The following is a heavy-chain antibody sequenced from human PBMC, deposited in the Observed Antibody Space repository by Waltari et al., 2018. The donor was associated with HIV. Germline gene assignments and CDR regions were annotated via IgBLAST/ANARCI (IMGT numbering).Heavy chain of an antibody. CDR1: GGSISSGSYY. D-gene: IGHD6-19*01. J-gene: IGHJ4*02. Sequence: QVQLQESGPGLVKPSQTLSLTCTVSGGSISSGSYYWSWIRRPAGKGLEWIGRIYTRGSTNYNPSPKSRVTISVDTSKTQFSLKLSSVTAADTAVYYCAREGSRYSSGWSNYWGQGTLVTVSS. CDR2: IYTRGST. CDR3: AREGSRYSSGWSNY. V-gene: IGHV4-61*02.